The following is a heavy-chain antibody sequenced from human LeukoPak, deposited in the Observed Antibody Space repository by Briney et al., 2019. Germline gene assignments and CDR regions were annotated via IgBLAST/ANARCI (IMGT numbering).Heavy chain of an antibody. J-gene: IGHJ4*02. CDR3: ARHHHSGSYRGDY. Sequence: PSETLSLTCTVSCGSISSYYWSWIRQPPGKGLEWIGYIYYSGSTNYNPSLKSRVTISVDTSNNQFSLKLSSVSAADTAVYYCARHHHSGSYRGDYWGQGTLVTVSS. CDR2: IYYSGST. CDR1: CGSISSYY. D-gene: IGHD1-26*01. V-gene: IGHV4-59*01.